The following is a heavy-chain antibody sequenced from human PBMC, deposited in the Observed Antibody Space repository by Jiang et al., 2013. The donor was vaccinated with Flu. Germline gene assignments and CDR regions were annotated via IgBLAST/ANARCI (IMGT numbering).Heavy chain of an antibody. CDR2: ISTSGST. CDR3: ARLNLPAALGAFDI. CDR1: GGSFTTYY. J-gene: IGHJ3*02. Sequence: GPGLVKPSETLSLSCTVSGGSFTTYYWSWIRQPAGKGLEYIGRISTSGSTNYNPSLRSRVTMSLDASKSQFSLKLSSVTAADTALYYCARLNLPAALGAFDIWGQGTLVTVSS. D-gene: IGHD2-2*01. V-gene: IGHV4-4*07.